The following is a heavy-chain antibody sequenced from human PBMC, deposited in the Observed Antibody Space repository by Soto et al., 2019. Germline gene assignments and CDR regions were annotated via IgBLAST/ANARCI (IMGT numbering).Heavy chain of an antibody. CDR3: ARAFVWFGDLDAFDI. Sequence: QVQLPESGPGLVKPSQTLSLTCTVSGGSISSGDYYWSWLRQPPGKGLEWIGYIYYSGSTYYNPSLESRVTISVDTSKNQFSLKLSSVTAADTAVYYCARAFVWFGDLDAFDIGGQGTMVTVSS. CDR2: IYYSGST. V-gene: IGHV4-30-4*01. CDR1: GGSISSGDYY. J-gene: IGHJ3*02. D-gene: IGHD3-10*01.